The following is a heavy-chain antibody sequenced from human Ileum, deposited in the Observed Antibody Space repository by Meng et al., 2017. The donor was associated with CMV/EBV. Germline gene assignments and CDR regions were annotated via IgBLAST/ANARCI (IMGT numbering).Heavy chain of an antibody. Sequence: SVNVSCKASGGTFSSYTISWVRQAPGQGLEWMGRIIPILGIANYAQKFQGRVTITADKSTSTAYMERSSLRSEDTAVYYCAREMGLQAKIDYWGQGTLVTVSS. D-gene: IGHD5-24*01. V-gene: IGHV1-69*04. CDR3: AREMGLQAKIDY. CDR2: IIPILGIA. CDR1: GGTFSSYT. J-gene: IGHJ4*02.